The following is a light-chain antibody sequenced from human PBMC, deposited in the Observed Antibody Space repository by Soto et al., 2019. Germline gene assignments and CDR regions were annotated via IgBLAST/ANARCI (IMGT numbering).Light chain of an antibody. CDR2: DVT. J-gene: IGLJ1*01. V-gene: IGLV2-14*01. Sequence: QSVLTQPASVSGSPGQSITISCTGTSSDVGGYIYVSWYQQHPGKAPKLMIYDVTDRPSGVSNRFSGSKSGNTASLTISGLQAEDEADYYCSSYTSSGTLVFGTGIKVTVL. CDR3: SSYTSSGTLV. CDR1: SSDVGGYIY.